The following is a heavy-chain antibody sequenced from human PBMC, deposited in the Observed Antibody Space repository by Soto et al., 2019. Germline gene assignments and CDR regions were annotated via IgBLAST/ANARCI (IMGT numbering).Heavy chain of an antibody. V-gene: IGHV3-30*18. CDR3: AKDRTV. CDR1: GFTFSSYG. CDR2: ISYDGSNK. D-gene: IGHD2-2*01. Sequence: GGSLRLSCAASGFTFSSYGMHCVRQAPGKGLEWVAVISYDGSNKYYADSVKGRFTISRDNSKNTLYLQMNSLRAEDTAVYYCAKDRTVWGQGTLVTVSS. J-gene: IGHJ4*02.